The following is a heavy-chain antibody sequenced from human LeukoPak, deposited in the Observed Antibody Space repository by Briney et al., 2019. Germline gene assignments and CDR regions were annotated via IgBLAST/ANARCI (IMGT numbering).Heavy chain of an antibody. D-gene: IGHD6-19*01. Sequence: ASVKVSCKASGYTFTGNYMHWVRQAPGQGLEWMGWINPNSGGTNYAQKLQGRVTMTTDTSTSTAYMELRSLRSDDTAVYYCAREPGVGGSSGWSDYWGQGTLVTVSS. CDR1: GYTFTGNY. CDR2: INPNSGGT. V-gene: IGHV1-2*02. J-gene: IGHJ4*02. CDR3: AREPGVGGSSGWSDY.